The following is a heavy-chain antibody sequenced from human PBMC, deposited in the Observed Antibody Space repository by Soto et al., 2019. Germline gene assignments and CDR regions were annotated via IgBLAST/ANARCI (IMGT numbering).Heavy chain of an antibody. CDR1: GGTFSSYA. Sequence: QVQLVQSGAEVKKPGSSVKVSCKASGGTFSSYAISWVRQAPGQGLEWMREIIPIFGTANYAHKFQDRVTITADESTSTAYMELSSLRSEDTAVYYCARDRGPSSGYYPYWFDPWGQGTLVTVAS. J-gene: IGHJ5*02. D-gene: IGHD3-22*01. CDR3: ARDRGPSSGYYPYWFDP. CDR2: IIPIFGTA. V-gene: IGHV1-69*12.